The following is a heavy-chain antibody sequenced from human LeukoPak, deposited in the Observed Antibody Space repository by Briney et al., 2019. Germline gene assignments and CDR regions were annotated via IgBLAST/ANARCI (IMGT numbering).Heavy chain of an antibody. CDR1: GFTFSSYW. CDR2: IKQDGSAK. V-gene: IGHV3-7*01. Sequence: GGTLRLSCAASGFTFSSYWMTWVRQAPGKGPEWVANIKQDGSAKYYVDSLRGRFSISRDNVKNSLFLQMNSLSDDDTAVYYCARCPYDSTGYYSVPSHLDYWGQGTLVTVSS. J-gene: IGHJ4*02. D-gene: IGHD3-22*01. CDR3: ARCPYDSTGYYSVPSHLDY.